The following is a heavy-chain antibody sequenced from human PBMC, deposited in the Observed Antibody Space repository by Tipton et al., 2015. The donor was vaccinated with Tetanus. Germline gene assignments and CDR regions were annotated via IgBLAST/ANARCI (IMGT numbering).Heavy chain of an antibody. CDR3: ARDIVVVTAPGYYYYYGMDV. Sequence: SLRLSCAASGFTFSSYSMNWVRQAPGKGLEWVSSISSSSSYIYYADSVKGRFTISRDNAKNSLYLQMNSLRAEDTAVYYCARDIVVVTAPGYYYYYGMDVWGQGTTVTVSS. CDR2: ISSSSSYI. CDR1: GFTFSSYS. V-gene: IGHV3-21*01. D-gene: IGHD2-21*02. J-gene: IGHJ6*02.